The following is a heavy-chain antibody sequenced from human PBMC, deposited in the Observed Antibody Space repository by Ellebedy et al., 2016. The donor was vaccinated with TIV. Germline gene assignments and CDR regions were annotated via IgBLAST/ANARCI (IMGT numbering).Heavy chain of an antibody. CDR1: GFTFSDYA. CDR3: GKGLRFFDWPCDS. Sequence: GGSLRLXCAASGFTFSDYAMTWVRQAPGKGLEWVAGIRERGGGPYYADSVKGRFTISRDNSKSTLYLQINSLRAEDTAVYYCGKGLRFFDWPCDSWGQGTLVTVSS. V-gene: IGHV3-23*01. D-gene: IGHD3-9*01. J-gene: IGHJ5*01. CDR2: IRERGGGP.